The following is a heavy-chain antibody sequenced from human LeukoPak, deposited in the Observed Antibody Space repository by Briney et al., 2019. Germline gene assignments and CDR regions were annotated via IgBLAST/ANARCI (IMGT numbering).Heavy chain of an antibody. CDR3: VRVDCTNGVCYGFDY. J-gene: IGHJ4*02. V-gene: IGHV3-30*03. D-gene: IGHD2-8*01. Sequence: GGSLRLSCAASGFTFSSYGMHWVRQAPGKGLEWVAVISYDGSNKYYADSVKGRFTISRDNAKNSLYLQMSSLRAEDTAVYYCVRVDCTNGVCYGFDYWGQGTLVTVSS. CDR2: ISYDGSNK. CDR1: GFTFSSYG.